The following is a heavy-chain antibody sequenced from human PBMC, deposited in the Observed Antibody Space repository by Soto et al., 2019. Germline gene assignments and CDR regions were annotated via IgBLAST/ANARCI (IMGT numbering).Heavy chain of an antibody. CDR3: AREEYYDILTGYPPYFDY. Sequence: SAEVSCEDPRGTIKSRTLRSAYQSTKKGLEWMGRIIPILGIANYAQKFQGRVTITADRSTSTAYMELSSLRSEDTAVYYCAREEYYDILTGYPPYFDYWGQGTLVTGSS. V-gene: IGHV1-69*04. CDR2: IIPILGIA. J-gene: IGHJ4*02. CDR1: RGTIKSRT. D-gene: IGHD3-9*01.